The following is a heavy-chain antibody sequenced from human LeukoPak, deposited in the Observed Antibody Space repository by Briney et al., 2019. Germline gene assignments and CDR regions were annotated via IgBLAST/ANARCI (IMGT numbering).Heavy chain of an antibody. Sequence: ASVKVSCKASGGTFSSYAISWVRQAPGQGLEWMGRIIPIFGTANYAQKFQGRVTITTDESTSTAYMELSSLRSEDTAVYYCARVKPRLAYSGVDCFDAFDIWGQGTMVIVSS. CDR3: ARVKPRLAYSGVDCFDAFDI. CDR2: IIPIFGTA. D-gene: IGHD2-21*02. J-gene: IGHJ3*02. V-gene: IGHV1-69*05. CDR1: GGTFSSYA.